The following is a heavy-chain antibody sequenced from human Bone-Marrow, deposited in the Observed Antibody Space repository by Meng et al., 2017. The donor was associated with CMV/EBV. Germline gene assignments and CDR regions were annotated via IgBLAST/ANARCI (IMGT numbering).Heavy chain of an antibody. CDR3: ATVGSGSYLAY. CDR2: ITSGGNI. V-gene: IGHV3-48*03. Sequence: SLKISCAASGFTFSSYEMNWVRQAPGKGLQWVSYITSGGNIYYADSVKGRFTISRDNAKNSLYLQMNSLRAEDTAVYYCATVGSGSYLAYWGQGTLVTVSS. J-gene: IGHJ4*02. D-gene: IGHD1-26*01. CDR1: GFTFSSYE.